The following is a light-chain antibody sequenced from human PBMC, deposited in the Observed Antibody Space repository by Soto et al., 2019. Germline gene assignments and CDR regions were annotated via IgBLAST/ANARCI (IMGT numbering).Light chain of an antibody. Sequence: EIVLTQSPGTLSLSPGERATLSCRASQSVSSSYLAWYQQKPGQAPRLLIYGASSRATGIPDRFSGSGSGRDFTLTISRLEPEDFAVYYCQQPWTFGQGTKVEIK. CDR2: GAS. CDR3: QQPWT. CDR1: QSVSSSY. J-gene: IGKJ1*01. V-gene: IGKV3-20*01.